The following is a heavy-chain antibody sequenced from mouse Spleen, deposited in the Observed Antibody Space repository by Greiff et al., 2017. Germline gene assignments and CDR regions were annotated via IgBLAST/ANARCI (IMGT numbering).Heavy chain of an antibody. V-gene: IGHV5-16*01. CDR1: GFTFSDYY. D-gene: IGHD1-1*01. CDR2: INYDGSST. J-gene: IGHJ4*01. Sequence: DVQLVESEGGLVQPGSSMKLSCTASGFTFSDYYMAWVRQVPEKGLEWVANINYDGSSTYYLDSLKSRFIISRDNAKNILYLQMSSLKSEDTATYYCARDKDYYGSSYGAMDYWGQGTSVTVSS. CDR3: ARDKDYYGSSYGAMDY.